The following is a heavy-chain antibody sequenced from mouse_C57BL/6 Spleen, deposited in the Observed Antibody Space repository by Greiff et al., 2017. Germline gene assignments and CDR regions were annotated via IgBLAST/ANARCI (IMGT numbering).Heavy chain of an antibody. CDR3: ARGGVTPFAY. Sequence: QVQLQQPGAELVRPGSSVKLSCKASGYTFTSYWMHWVKQRPIQGLEWIGNIDPSDSETHYNQKFKDKATLTVDKSSSTAYMQLSSLTSGDSAVYYCARGGVTPFAYWGQGTLVTVSA. CDR1: GYTFTSYW. V-gene: IGHV1-52*01. J-gene: IGHJ3*01. D-gene: IGHD2-2*01. CDR2: IDPSDSET.